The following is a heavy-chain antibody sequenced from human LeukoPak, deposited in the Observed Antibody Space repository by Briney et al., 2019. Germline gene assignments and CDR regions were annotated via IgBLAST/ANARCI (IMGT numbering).Heavy chain of an antibody. D-gene: IGHD3-16*02. V-gene: IGHV1-46*01. Sequence: GASVKVSCKASGYTFTSYYMHWVRQAPGQGLEWMGIINPSGGSTSYAQKFQGRVTMTRDTSISTTYMELSRLRSDDTAVYYCARVDNIFGGVIGNAVDYWGQGTLVTVSS. J-gene: IGHJ4*02. CDR3: ARVDNIFGGVIGNAVDY. CDR2: INPSGGST. CDR1: GYTFTSYY.